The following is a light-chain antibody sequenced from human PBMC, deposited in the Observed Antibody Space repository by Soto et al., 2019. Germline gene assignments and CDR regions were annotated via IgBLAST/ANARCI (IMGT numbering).Light chain of an antibody. J-gene: IGKJ2*01. V-gene: IGKV1-39*01. CDR1: QTIDTY. CDR2: AAS. CDR3: QQSHGIPYT. Sequence: DIQMTQSPSSLSAPVGDRVTITCRAGQTIDTYLNWYKQEPGKAPKLLIYAASSLHSGVPSRFSGSGSGTDFTLTISSLQPEDCATDFCQQSHGIPYTFGQGTKLEIK.